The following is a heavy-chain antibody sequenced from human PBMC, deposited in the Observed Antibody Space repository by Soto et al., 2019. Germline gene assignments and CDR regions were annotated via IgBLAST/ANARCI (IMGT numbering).Heavy chain of an antibody. CDR2: ISSSSSYI. Sequence: WVRQAPGKGLEWVSSISSSSSYIYYADSVKGRFTISRDNAKNSLYLQMNSLRAEDTAVYYCARVSRSRITMVRGVTNSYYYYGMDVWGQGTTVTVSS. J-gene: IGHJ6*02. D-gene: IGHD3-10*01. V-gene: IGHV3-21*01. CDR3: ARVSRSRITMVRGVTNSYYYYGMDV.